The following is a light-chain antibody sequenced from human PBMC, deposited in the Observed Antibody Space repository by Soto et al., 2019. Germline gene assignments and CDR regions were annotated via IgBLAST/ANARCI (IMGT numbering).Light chain of an antibody. V-gene: IGKV3D-20*02. CDR3: QQRSNWPPKIT. CDR2: GAS. Sequence: EIVLTQSPGTLSLSPVERATLSCRASQSVSRNYLAWYQQKPGQAPRLLIYGASGRATGIPDRFSGSGSGTDFTLTISRLEPEDFAVYYCQQRSNWPPKITFGQGTRLEIK. CDR1: QSVSRNY. J-gene: IGKJ5*01.